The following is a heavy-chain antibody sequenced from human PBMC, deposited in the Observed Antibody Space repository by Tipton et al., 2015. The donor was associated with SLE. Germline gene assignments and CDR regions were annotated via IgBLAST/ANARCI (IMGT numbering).Heavy chain of an antibody. CDR1: GGSINSGGYS. CDR3: ARGPPGSLDY. Sequence: TLSLTCAVSGGSINSGGYSWSWIRQPPGKGLEWIGDIFHSGSTYYNPSLKSRVTISVDRSKNQFSLKVNSVTAADTAVYYCARGPPGSLDYWGQGTLVTVSS. J-gene: IGHJ4*02. CDR2: IFHSGST. V-gene: IGHV4-30-2*01.